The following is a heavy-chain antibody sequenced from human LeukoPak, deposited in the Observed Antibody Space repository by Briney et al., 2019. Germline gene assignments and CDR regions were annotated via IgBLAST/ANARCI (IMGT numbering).Heavy chain of an antibody. D-gene: IGHD6-19*01. CDR2: IYDGGTT. CDR1: GFTVSSNY. CDR3: AREGYSSGWSFDY. J-gene: IGHJ4*02. Sequence: PGGSLRLSCAASGFTVSSNYMSWVRQAPGKGLEWVSAIYDGGTTYYADSVKGRFTISRDNSKNTLYLQMNSLRAEDTAVYYCAREGYSSGWSFDYWGQGTLVTVSS. V-gene: IGHV3-66*02.